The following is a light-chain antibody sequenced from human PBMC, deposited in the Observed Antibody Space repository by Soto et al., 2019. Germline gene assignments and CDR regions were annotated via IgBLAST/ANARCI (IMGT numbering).Light chain of an antibody. CDR2: DAS. J-gene: IGKJ3*01. V-gene: IGKV1-5*01. CDR3: QQYNSYPFT. CDR1: QSISSW. Sequence: DIQMTQSPSTLSASVGDRVTITCRASQSISSWLAWYQQKPGKAPKLLIYDASSLEIGVPSRFGGSGSGTEFTLTISSLQPDDFATYYCQQYNSYPFTFGPGTKVDIK.